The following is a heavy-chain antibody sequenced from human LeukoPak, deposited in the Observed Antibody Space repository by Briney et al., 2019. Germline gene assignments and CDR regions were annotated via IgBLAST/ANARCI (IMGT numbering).Heavy chain of an antibody. J-gene: IGHJ4*02. D-gene: IGHD6-19*01. CDR1: GGSISSSSYY. V-gene: IGHV4-39*07. CDR3: ARGLVAVAGRGGYGY. CDR2: IYTSGST. Sequence: SETLSLTCTVSGGSISSSSYYWGWIRQPPGKGLEWIGRIYTSGSTNYNPSLKSRVAISVDTSKNQFSLKLSSVTAADTAVYYCARGLVAVAGRGGYGYWGQGTLVTVSS.